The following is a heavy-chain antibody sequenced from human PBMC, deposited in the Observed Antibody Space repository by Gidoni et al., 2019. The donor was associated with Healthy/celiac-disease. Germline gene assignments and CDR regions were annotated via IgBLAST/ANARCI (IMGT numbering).Heavy chain of an antibody. D-gene: IGHD6-19*01. Sequence: EVQLVESGGVVVQPGGSLRLSWAASGFTLDDYTMHWVRQAPGKGLELVSLISWDGGSTYYADSVKGRFTISRDNSKNSLYLQMNSLRTEDTALYYCAKDMGIAVAGFFDYWGQGTLVTVSS. CDR1: GFTLDDYT. V-gene: IGHV3-43*01. J-gene: IGHJ4*02. CDR2: ISWDGGST. CDR3: AKDMGIAVAGFFDY.